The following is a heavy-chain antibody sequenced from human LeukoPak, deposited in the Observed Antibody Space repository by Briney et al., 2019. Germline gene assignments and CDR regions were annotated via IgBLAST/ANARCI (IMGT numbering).Heavy chain of an antibody. CDR3: AKDPVIGAPHVFDI. CDR2: ISGGDSVYT. V-gene: IGHV3-23*01. J-gene: IGHJ3*02. CDR1: GFTFSTYA. Sequence: GGSLRLSCAASGFTFSTYALSWVRQAPGKGLEWVSAISGGDSVYTYYADSVKGRFTISRDNSKSTLYLQMNSLRADDTAVYYCAKDPVIGAPHVFDIWGHGTMVTASS.